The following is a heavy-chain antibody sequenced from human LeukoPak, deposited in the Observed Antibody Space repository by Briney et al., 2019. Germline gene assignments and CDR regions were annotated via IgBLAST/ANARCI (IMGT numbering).Heavy chain of an antibody. D-gene: IGHD6-6*01. V-gene: IGHV3-53*01. Sequence: GGSLRLSCAASGFTVSRNYMSWVRQAPGKGLEWVSVLYSGGSTNYADSVKGRFTISRDNSKNTLYLQMNSLRAEDTAVYYCAKAPIAALAYNWFDPWGQGTLVTVSS. CDR3: AKAPIAALAYNWFDP. CDR1: GFTVSRNY. CDR2: LYSGGST. J-gene: IGHJ5*02.